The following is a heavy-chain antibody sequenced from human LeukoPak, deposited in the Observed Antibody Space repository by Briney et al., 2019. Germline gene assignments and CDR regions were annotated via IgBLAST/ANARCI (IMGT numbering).Heavy chain of an antibody. V-gene: IGHV4-34*01. J-gene: IGHJ4*02. CDR2: INHSGST. CDR3: ASGASGFDY. Sequence: SETLSLTCAVYGGSFSGYYWSWIRQPPGKGLEWIGEINHSGSTNYNPSLKSRVTISVDTSKNQFSLKLSSVTAADTAVYYCASGASGFDYWGQGTLVTVSS. CDR1: GGSFSGYY. D-gene: IGHD3-10*01.